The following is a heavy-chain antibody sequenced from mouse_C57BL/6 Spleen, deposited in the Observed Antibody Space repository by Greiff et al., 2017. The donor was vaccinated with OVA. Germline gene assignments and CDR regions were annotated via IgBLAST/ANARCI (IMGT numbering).Heavy chain of an antibody. V-gene: IGHV1-18*01. CDR3: ARIYYDYDRGYYFDY. J-gene: IGHJ2*01. CDR2: INPNNGGT. CDR1: GYTFTDYN. Sequence: EVKLMESGPELVKPGASVKIPCKASGYTFTDYNMDWVKQSHGKSLEWIGDINPNNGGTIYNQKFKGKATLTVDKSSSTAYMELRSLTSEDTAVYYCARIYYDYDRGYYFDYWGQGTTLTVSS. D-gene: IGHD2-4*01.